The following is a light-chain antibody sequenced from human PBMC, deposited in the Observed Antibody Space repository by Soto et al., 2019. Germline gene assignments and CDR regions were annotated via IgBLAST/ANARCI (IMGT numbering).Light chain of an antibody. CDR1: QSVSSW. V-gene: IGKV1-5*01. CDR2: DAS. Sequence: DIQMTQSPSTLSASVGDRVIITCRASQSVSSWLAWYQQKPGKAPKLLSYDASTLETGVPSRFSGSGSGTDFTRTISSLQPGDFATYYCQQYNSHSQTFGQGTKVEAK. J-gene: IGKJ1*01. CDR3: QQYNSHSQT.